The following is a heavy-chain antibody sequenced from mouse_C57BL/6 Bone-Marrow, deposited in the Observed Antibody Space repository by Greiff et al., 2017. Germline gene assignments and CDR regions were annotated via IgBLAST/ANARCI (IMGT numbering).Heavy chain of an antibody. CDR3: AIGCYYGKEDD. J-gene: IGHJ2*01. Sequence: QVQLQQPGAELVKPGASVKVSCKASGYTFTSYWMHWVKQRPGQGLEWIGRIHPSASDTNYNQKFKGKDTLTVDKSSSTAYMQLSSLTSEDSAVYYVAIGCYYGKEDDWGQGTTLTVAS. CDR1: GYTFTSYW. D-gene: IGHD1-1*01. CDR2: IHPSASDT. V-gene: IGHV1-74*01.